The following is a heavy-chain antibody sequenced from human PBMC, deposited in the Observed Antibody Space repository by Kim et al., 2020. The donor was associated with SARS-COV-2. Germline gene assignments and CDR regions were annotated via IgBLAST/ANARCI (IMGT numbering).Heavy chain of an antibody. V-gene: IGHV4-34*01. Sequence: SETLSLTCAVYGGSFSGYYWSWIRQPPGKGLVWIGEINHSGSTNYNPSLKSRVTISVDTSKNQFSLKLSSVTAADTAVYYCARVTKGSSIYYYYYYMDVWGKGTTVTVSS. J-gene: IGHJ6*03. CDR3: ARVTKGSSIYYYYYYMDV. CDR2: INHSGST. CDR1: GGSFSGYY. D-gene: IGHD3-10*01.